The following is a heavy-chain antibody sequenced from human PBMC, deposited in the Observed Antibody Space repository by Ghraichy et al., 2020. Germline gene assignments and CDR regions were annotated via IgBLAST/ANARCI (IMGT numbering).Heavy chain of an antibody. CDR3: ATSQLRYFDWLSRVEYFQH. Sequence: SETLSLTCAVYGGSFSGYYWSWIRQPPGKGLEWIGEINHSGSTNYNPSLKSRVTISVDTSKNQFSLKLSSVTAVDTAVYYCATSQLRYFDWLSRVEYFQHWGQGTLVTVSS. J-gene: IGHJ1*01. D-gene: IGHD3-9*01. CDR2: INHSGST. CDR1: GGSFSGYY. V-gene: IGHV4-34*01.